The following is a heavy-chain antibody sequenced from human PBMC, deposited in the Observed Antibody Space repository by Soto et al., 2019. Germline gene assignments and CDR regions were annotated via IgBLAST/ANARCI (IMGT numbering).Heavy chain of an antibody. Sequence: SETLSLTCAVYGGSFSSYYWNLIRQSPGKGLEWIGEVNHSGSTNYNPSLKSRVTLSVDTSKNQFSLRLTSVTAADTGIYYCTRGRYSSGWRDYYYFGLDVWGQGTTVTVS. CDR3: TRGRYSSGWRDYYYFGLDV. J-gene: IGHJ6*02. CDR1: GGSFSSYY. CDR2: VNHSGST. D-gene: IGHD6-19*01. V-gene: IGHV4-34*01.